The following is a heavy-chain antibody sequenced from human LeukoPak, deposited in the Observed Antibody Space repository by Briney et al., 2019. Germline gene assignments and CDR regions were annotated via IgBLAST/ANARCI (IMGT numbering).Heavy chain of an antibody. CDR1: GFTFSDYY. CDR3: ARLWELPAFHI. J-gene: IGHJ3*02. D-gene: IGHD1-26*01. CDR2: ISSSGSTI. V-gene: IGHV3-11*01. Sequence: GGALRLSCAASGFTFSDYYMSWIRQAPGKGLEWVSYISSSGSTIYYADSVKGRFTISRDNAKNSLYLQMNSLRAEDTAVYYCARLWELPAFHIWGQGTMLTVSS.